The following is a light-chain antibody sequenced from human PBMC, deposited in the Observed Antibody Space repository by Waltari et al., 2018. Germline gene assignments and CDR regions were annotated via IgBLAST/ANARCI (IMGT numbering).Light chain of an antibody. CDR1: QRVSSN. Sequence: IVMTQSPATLSVSPGERATLSCRASQRVSSNLAWYQQKPGQAPRLLIYGASTRATGIPARFSGSGSGTDFTLTISSLQSEDFALYYCQQYNKWPPWAFGQGTKVEIK. J-gene: IGKJ1*01. CDR3: QQYNKWPPWA. CDR2: GAS. V-gene: IGKV3-15*01.